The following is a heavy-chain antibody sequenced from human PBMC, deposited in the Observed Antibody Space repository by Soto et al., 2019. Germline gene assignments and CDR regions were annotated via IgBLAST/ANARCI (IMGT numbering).Heavy chain of an antibody. CDR3: AKETTASYYYYYGMDV. V-gene: IGHV3-23*01. CDR2: ISGSGGST. J-gene: IGHJ6*02. CDR1: GFTFSSYA. D-gene: IGHD4-4*01. Sequence: EVQLLESGGGLVQPGGSLRLSCAASGFTFSSYAMSLVRQAPGKGLEWVSAISGSGGSTYYADPVKGRFTISRDNSKNTLYLQMNGLRAEDTAVYYCAKETTASYYYYYGMDVWGQGTTVTVSS.